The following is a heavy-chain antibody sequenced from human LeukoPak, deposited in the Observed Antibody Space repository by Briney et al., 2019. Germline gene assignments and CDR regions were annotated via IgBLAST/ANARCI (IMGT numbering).Heavy chain of an antibody. V-gene: IGHV3-53*01. J-gene: IGHJ4*02. CDR3: HSYGSGSYLPFDY. D-gene: IGHD3-10*01. CDR1: GFPVSSNY. CDR2: IYSGGST. Sequence: GSLRLPRATSGFPVSSNYMSRVRQAPGKGPGWVSVIYSGGSTYYADSVKGRFTISRDNSKNTLYLQMNSLRAEDTAVYYCHSYGSGSYLPFDYWGQGTLVTVSS.